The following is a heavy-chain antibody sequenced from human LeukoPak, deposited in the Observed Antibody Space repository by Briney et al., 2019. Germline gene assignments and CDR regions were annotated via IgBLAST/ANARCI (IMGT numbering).Heavy chain of an antibody. Sequence: GASVKVSCKASGGTFSSYAISWVRQAPGQGLEWMGGIIPIFGTANYAQKFQGRVTITADESTSTAYMELSSLRSEDTAVYYCASGPFYGGYGIWGQGTLVTVSS. CDR1: GGTFSSYA. V-gene: IGHV1-69*13. J-gene: IGHJ4*02. D-gene: IGHD5-12*01. CDR2: IIPIFGTA. CDR3: ASGPFYGGYGI.